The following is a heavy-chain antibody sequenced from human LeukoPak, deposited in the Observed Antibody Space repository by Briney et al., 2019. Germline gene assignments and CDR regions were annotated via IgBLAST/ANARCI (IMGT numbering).Heavy chain of an antibody. Sequence: SETLSLTCTVSGGSISNSDYFWSWIRQSPGKGLEWLGYVYYNGGTYSIPSLKNRLIISVDTSKNQFSLKLSSVTAADTAVYYCARAPINYYGSGSSDAFDIWGQGTMVTVSS. V-gene: IGHV4-30-4*08. CDR1: GGSISNSDYF. CDR2: VYYNGGT. D-gene: IGHD3-10*01. J-gene: IGHJ3*02. CDR3: ARAPINYYGSGSSDAFDI.